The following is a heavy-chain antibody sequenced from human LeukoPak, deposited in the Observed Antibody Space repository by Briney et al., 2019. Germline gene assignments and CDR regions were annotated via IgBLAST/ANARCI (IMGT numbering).Heavy chain of an antibody. V-gene: IGHV4-4*07. CDR2: VYATGST. J-gene: IGHJ3*02. Sequence: SETLSLTCTVSGGSISSLYWSWIRQPAGKGLEWIGRVYATGSTNYNPSLKSRVTMSVDTSKNQFSPKLSSVTAADTAVYYCARGPGTSSSYAFDIWGQGTMVTVSS. CDR3: ARGPGTSSSYAFDI. D-gene: IGHD2-8*01. CDR1: GGSISSLY.